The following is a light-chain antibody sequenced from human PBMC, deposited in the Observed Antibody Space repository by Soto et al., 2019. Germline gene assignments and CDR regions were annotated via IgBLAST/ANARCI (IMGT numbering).Light chain of an antibody. J-gene: IGKJ4*01. CDR2: GAS. Sequence: EIVLTQSPGTLSLSPGDRATLSCRASQSVGRDYLAWFQHKAGQAPRLLVHGASDRATGIPDRFSGSGSGTHFTLTISRLEPEDFAMYYCHQYATDPLTFGGGTKVEI. V-gene: IGKV3-20*01. CDR1: QSVGRDY. CDR3: HQYATDPLT.